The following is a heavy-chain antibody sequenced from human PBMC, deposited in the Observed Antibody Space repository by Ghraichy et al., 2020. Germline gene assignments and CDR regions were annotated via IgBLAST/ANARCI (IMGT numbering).Heavy chain of an antibody. V-gene: IGHV4-30-4*07. CDR1: GGSISSGGYS. Sequence: SETLSLTCAVSGGSISSGGYSWSWIRQPPGKGLEWIGYIYYSGSTYYNPSLKSRVTISVDTSKNQFSLKLSSVTAADTAVYYCARGQYQLLGGIRFDPWGQGTLVTVSS. J-gene: IGHJ5*02. CDR3: ARGQYQLLGGIRFDP. CDR2: IYYSGST. D-gene: IGHD2-2*01.